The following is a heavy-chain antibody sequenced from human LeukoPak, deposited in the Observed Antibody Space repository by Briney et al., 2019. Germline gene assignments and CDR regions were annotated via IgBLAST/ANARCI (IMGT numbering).Heavy chain of an antibody. CDR2: TYYSGST. D-gene: IGHD4-23*01. CDR1: GGSISSYY. J-gene: IGHJ5*02. V-gene: IGHV4-59*01. Sequence: PSETLSLTCTVSGGSISSYYWSWIRQPPGKGLEWIGYTYYSGSTNYNPSLKSRVTISVDTSKNQFSLKLSSVTAADTAVYYCARAPNLYGGNRANWFDPWGQGTLVTVSS. CDR3: ARAPNLYGGNRANWFDP.